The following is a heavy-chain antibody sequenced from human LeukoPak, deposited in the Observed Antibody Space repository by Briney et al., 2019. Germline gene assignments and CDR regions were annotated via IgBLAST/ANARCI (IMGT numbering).Heavy chain of an antibody. CDR1: GFTFSSYS. Sequence: GGSLRLSCAASGFTFSSYSMNWVRQAPGKGLEWVSYISSSSSTIYYADSVKGRFTISRDNAKNSLYLQMNSLRAEDTAVYYCASPRFSGWYRLPDYWGQGTLVTVSS. V-gene: IGHV3-48*04. CDR2: ISSSSSTI. J-gene: IGHJ4*02. D-gene: IGHD6-19*01. CDR3: ASPRFSGWYRLPDY.